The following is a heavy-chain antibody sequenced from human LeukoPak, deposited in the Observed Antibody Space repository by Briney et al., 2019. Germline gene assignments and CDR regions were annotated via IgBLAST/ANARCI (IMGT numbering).Heavy chain of an antibody. CDR1: GGSISCSSYY. CDR3: ASPPYEQQLVRKYYYSMDV. CDR2: IYYSGST. V-gene: IGHV4-39*01. D-gene: IGHD6-13*01. J-gene: IGHJ6*03. Sequence: KPSETLSLTCTVSGGSISCSSYYWGWIRQPPGKGLEWIGSIYYSGSTYYNPSLKSRVTISVDTSKNQFSLKLSSVTAADTAVYYCASPPYEQQLVRKYYYSMDVWGKGTTVTVSS.